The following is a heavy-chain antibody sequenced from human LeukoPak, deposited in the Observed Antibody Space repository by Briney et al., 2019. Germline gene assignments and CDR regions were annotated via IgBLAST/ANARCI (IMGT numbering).Heavy chain of an antibody. V-gene: IGHV3-30*14. CDR3: ATDLTGSGWSGYFDS. CDR2: ISYDGSNK. D-gene: IGHD6-19*01. Sequence: PGGSLRLSCSASGFTFSSYAMHWVRQAPGKGLEWVAVISYDGSNKYYADSVKGRFTISRDNAKNTLYLQMNSLRAEDTAVYYCATDLTGSGWSGYFDSWGQGTLVTVSS. CDR1: GFTFSSYA. J-gene: IGHJ4*02.